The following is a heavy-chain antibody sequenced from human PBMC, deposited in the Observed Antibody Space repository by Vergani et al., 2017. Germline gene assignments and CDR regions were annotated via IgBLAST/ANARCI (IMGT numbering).Heavy chain of an antibody. D-gene: IGHD3-22*01. Sequence: QLQLQESGPGLVKPSETLSLTCIVSGDSINNGNYSWGWIRQPPGKGLEWIGSVYYNGSTYYNPSLKSRVTISVDTSKNQFSLKLSSVTAADTAVYYCARLGFYDSSGYYPYYFDYWGQGTLVTVSS. V-gene: IGHV4-39*07. CDR2: VYYNGST. J-gene: IGHJ4*02. CDR3: ARLGFYDSSGYYPYYFDY. CDR1: GDSINNGNYS.